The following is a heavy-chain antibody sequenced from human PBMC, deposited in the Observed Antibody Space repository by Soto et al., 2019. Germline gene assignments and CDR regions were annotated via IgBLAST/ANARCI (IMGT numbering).Heavy chain of an antibody. CDR1: GVTFSSYS. CDR2: ISSSSSTI. Sequence: GGSLRLSCAASGVTFSSYSMNWVRQAPGKGLEWVSYISSSSSTIYYADSVKGRFTISRDNAKNSLYLQMNSLRDEDTAVYYCAREYYDSSGYYDYFDYWGQGTLVTVSS. D-gene: IGHD3-22*01. V-gene: IGHV3-48*02. J-gene: IGHJ4*01. CDR3: AREYYDSSGYYDYFDY.